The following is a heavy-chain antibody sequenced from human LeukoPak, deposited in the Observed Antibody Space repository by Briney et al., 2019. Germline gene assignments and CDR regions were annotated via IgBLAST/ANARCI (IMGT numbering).Heavy chain of an antibody. CDR1: GYTFTSYG. D-gene: IGHD3-10*01. J-gene: IGHJ6*03. CDR2: ISAYNGNT. CDR3: ASGNYGSGRGYYYMDV. V-gene: IGHV1-18*01. Sequence: ASVKVSCKASGYTFTSYGISWVRQAPGQGLEWMGWISAYNGNTNYAQKLQGRVTMTTDTSTSTAYMELRSLRSDDTAVYYCASGNYGSGRGYYYMDVWGKGTTVTVSS.